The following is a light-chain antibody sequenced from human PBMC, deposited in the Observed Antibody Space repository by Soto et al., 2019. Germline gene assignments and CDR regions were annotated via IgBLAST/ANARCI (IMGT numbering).Light chain of an antibody. J-gene: IGLJ2*01. V-gene: IGLV1-47*01. CDR2: RNN. CDR3: AAWDDSLSGPHVV. CDR1: SSNIGSNY. Sequence: QPVLTQQPSASGTPGQRVTISCSGSSSNIGSNYVYWYQQLPGTAPKLLIYRNNQRPSGVPDRFSGSKSGTSASLAISGLRSEDEADYYCAAWDDSLSGPHVVFGGGTKLTVL.